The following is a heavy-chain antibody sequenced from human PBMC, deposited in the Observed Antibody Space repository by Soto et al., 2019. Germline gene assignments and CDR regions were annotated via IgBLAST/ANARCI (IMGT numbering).Heavy chain of an antibody. J-gene: IGHJ4*02. D-gene: IGHD3-3*01. CDR3: ARGQGTTIFGVAH. CDR1: GFTFSSSW. V-gene: IGHV3-48*01. Sequence: LRLSCAASGFTFSSSWMNWVRQTPGKGLEWISYISSSSTTIYYADSVKGRFTISRDNAKNSLYLQMNSLRAEDTAVYYCARGQGTTIFGVAHWGQGTLVTVSS. CDR2: ISSSSTTI.